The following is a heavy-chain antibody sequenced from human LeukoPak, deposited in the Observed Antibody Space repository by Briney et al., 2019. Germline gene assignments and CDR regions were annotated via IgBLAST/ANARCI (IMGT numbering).Heavy chain of an antibody. V-gene: IGHV3-23*01. CDR2: SGSGGST. CDR3: AKNSGGTCYSHLDY. Sequence: GGSLRLSCAASGFTFSSYGMTWVRQAPGKGLEWVSGSGSGGSTYYEDSVKGRFTIYRDNSKNTLYLQMNSLRAEDTAVYYCAKNSGGTCYSHLDYWGQGTLVTVSS. J-gene: IGHJ4*02. D-gene: IGHD2-15*01. CDR1: GFTFSSYG.